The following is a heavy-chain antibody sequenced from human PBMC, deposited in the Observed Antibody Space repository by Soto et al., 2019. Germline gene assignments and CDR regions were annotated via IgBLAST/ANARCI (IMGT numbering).Heavy chain of an antibody. D-gene: IGHD6-6*01. Sequence: QVQLQQWGAGLLKPSETLSLTCAVSGGSFSGYYYWHWIRQPPGKFLEYIGYVYYTGSTYYNPSLKSRFTISLDTSENQFSLKLNSVTAADTAVYFCAWSSSTSHYYGLDVWGQGTTVTVSS. CDR1: GGSFSGYYY. CDR2: VYYTGST. J-gene: IGHJ6*02. V-gene: IGHV4-30-4*01. CDR3: AWSSSTSHYYGLDV.